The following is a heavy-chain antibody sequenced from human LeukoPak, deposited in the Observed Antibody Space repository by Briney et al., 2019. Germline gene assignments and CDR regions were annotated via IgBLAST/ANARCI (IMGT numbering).Heavy chain of an antibody. CDR1: GFTFSSYS. V-gene: IGHV3-21*01. CDR2: ISSSGNYI. D-gene: IGHD3-22*01. J-gene: IGHJ4*02. CDR3: ARGSDTSGWSFDY. Sequence: GGSLRLSCAASGFTFSSYSMDWVRQAPGKGLEWVSSISSSGNYIQYADSVKGRFTISRDNAKNSLYLQMNSLRAEDTAVYYCARGSDTSGWSFDYWGQGTLVTVSS.